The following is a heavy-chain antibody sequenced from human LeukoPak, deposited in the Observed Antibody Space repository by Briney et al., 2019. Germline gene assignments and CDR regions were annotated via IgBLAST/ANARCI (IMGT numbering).Heavy chain of an antibody. D-gene: IGHD2-15*01. CDR3: ARTLSCSGGSCYQGYYYGMDV. J-gene: IGHJ6*02. CDR2: IIPILGIA. CDR1: GGTFSSYA. Sequence: SVKVSCKASGGTFSSYAISWVRQAPGQGLEWMGRIIPILGIANYAQKFQGRVTITADKSTSTAYMELSSLRSEDTAVYYCARTLSCSGGSCYQGYYYGMDVWGQGTTVTVSS. V-gene: IGHV1-69*04.